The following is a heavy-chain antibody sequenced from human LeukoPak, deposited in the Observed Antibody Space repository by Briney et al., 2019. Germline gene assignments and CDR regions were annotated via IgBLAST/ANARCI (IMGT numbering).Heavy chain of an antibody. V-gene: IGHV5-51*03. Sequence: PGESLKLSCKGSGYSFTSYWIGWVRQMPGKGLEWMGMIYPGESDTKYSPSFQGHVTISADNSISTAYLQWSSLKASDTAMYYCARPGALAVAGYFDYWGQGTLVTVSS. D-gene: IGHD6-19*01. CDR2: IYPGESDT. CDR3: ARPGALAVAGYFDY. J-gene: IGHJ4*02. CDR1: GYSFTSYW.